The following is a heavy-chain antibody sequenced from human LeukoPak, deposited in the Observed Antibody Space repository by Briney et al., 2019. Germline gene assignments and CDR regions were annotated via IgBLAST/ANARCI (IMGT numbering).Heavy chain of an antibody. CDR2: IYSSGST. CDR1: GGSIGSYY. V-gene: IGHV4-59*01. D-gene: IGHD6-13*01. Sequence: PSETLSLTCTVSGGSIGSYYWSWMRQPPGQGLEWMGYIYSSGSTNYKPSLKSRVTISLDTCKNQFSLKLSFVTAADTAVYYCARGVAAPGTGGLSWFDPWGQGTLVTVSS. CDR3: ARGVAAPGTGGLSWFDP. J-gene: IGHJ5*02.